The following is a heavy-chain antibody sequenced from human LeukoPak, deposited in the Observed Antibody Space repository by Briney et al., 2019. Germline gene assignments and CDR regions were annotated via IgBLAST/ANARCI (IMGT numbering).Heavy chain of an antibody. CDR2: ISPTGSTT. CDR3: ARGPNSNWSGLDF. V-gene: IGHV3-74*01. Sequence: GGSLRLSCTASGFSFSGHWMHWARQLPGKGLVWVSRISPTGSTTSYADSVKGRFTVSRDNAKNTLYLQVNNLRAEDTAVYYCARGPNSNWSGLDFWGQGTLHTVSS. D-gene: IGHD6-6*01. J-gene: IGHJ4*02. CDR1: GFSFSGHW.